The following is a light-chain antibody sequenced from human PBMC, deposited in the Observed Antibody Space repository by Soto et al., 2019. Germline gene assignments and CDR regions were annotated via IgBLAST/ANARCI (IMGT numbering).Light chain of an antibody. J-gene: IGKJ1*01. CDR3: QHYGASPLT. CDR2: GAS. V-gene: IGKV3-20*01. Sequence: ELVLTQAPGTRSLSPGERATLPCSTAQSVNNNYLAWYQQKPGQAPRLLIYGASSRATVIPDRFSGSGSGTDVTLTISRLEPEEFTAYYCQHYGASPLTCGQGTNVDNK. CDR1: QSVNNNY.